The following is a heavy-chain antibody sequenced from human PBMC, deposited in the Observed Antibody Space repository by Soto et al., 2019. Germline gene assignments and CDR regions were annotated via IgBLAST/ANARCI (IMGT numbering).Heavy chain of an antibody. J-gene: IGHJ4*02. CDR1: GFTFSSYS. D-gene: IGHD2-15*01. CDR3: ARGKPLGFCSGGSCYFNY. Sequence: EVQLVESGGGLVKPGGSLRLSCAASGFTFSSYSMNWVRQVPGKGLEWVSSISSSSSYIYYADSVKGRFTISRDNAKNSLYLLMNSLRAEDTAVYYCARGKPLGFCSGGSCYFNYWGQGTLVTVSP. CDR2: ISSSSSYI. V-gene: IGHV3-21*01.